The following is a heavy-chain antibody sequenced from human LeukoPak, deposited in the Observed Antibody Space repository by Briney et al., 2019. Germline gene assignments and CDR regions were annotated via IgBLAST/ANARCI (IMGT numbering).Heavy chain of an antibody. V-gene: IGHV3-48*03. CDR2: ISSSGSTI. D-gene: IGHD6-13*01. Sequence: GGSLRLSCAASGFTFSSYEMNWVRQAPGKGLEWVSYISSSGSTIYYADSVKGRFTVSRDNARNSLYLQMSSLRVEDTAVYYCARDPAAWDYWGQGTLVTVSS. CDR3: ARDPAAWDY. CDR1: GFTFSSYE. J-gene: IGHJ4*02.